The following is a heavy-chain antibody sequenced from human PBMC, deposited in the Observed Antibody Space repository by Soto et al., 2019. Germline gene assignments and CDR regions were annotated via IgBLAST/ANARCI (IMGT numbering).Heavy chain of an antibody. Sequence: PSETLSLTCTVSGGSISSYYWSWIRQPPGKGLEWIGYIYYSGSTNYNPSLKSRVTISVDTSKNQFSLKLSSVTAADTAVYYCAKGGGYDSSGYSYRGQGTLVTVSS. CDR3: AKGGGYDSSGYSY. CDR2: IYYSGST. CDR1: GGSISSYY. J-gene: IGHJ4*02. V-gene: IGHV4-59*01. D-gene: IGHD3-22*01.